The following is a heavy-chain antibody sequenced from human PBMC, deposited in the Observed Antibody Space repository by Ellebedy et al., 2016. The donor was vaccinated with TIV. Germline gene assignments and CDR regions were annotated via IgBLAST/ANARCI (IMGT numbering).Heavy chain of an antibody. CDR2: IYYSGST. V-gene: IGHV4-39*01. J-gene: IGHJ5*02. D-gene: IGHD6-25*01. CDR1: GGSISSSSYY. CDR3: ARHGRIAAGQNWFDP. Sequence: SETLSLXXTVSGGSISSSSYYWGWIRQPPGKGLEWIGSIYYSGSTSYNPSLQSRVTISVDTSKNQFSLKVRSVTAADTAVYYCARHGRIAAGQNWFDPWGQGTLVIVSS.